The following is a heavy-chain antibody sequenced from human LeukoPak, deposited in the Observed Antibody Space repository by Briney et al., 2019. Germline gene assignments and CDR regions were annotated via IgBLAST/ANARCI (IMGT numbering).Heavy chain of an antibody. CDR2: LITIFGTA. CDR1: GGTFSSYA. CDR3: ARGVAVAGTSSMDV. J-gene: IGHJ6*03. V-gene: IGHV1-69*05. D-gene: IGHD6-19*01. Sequence: ASVKVSFKASGGTFSSYAISWVRQAPGQGLEWMGGLITIFGTANYAQKFQGRVTITTDEFTSTAYMELSSLRSEDTAVYYCARGVAVAGTSSMDVWGKGTTVTVSS.